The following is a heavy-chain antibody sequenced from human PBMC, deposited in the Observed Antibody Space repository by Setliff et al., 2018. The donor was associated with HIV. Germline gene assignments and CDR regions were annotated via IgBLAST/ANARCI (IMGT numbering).Heavy chain of an antibody. CDR2: IIPVLGLS. Sequence: SVKVSCKASGGIFSINWVRQAPGQGLEWMGRIIPVLGLSNHAQNYQGRVTITADTSTTTVYMEVSSLRSEDTAIYFCARERSSGRIDDKSYMDVWGEGTTVTVSS. CDR1: GGIFS. D-gene: IGHD3-9*01. CDR3: ARERSSGRIDDKSYMDV. J-gene: IGHJ6*03. V-gene: IGHV1-69*04.